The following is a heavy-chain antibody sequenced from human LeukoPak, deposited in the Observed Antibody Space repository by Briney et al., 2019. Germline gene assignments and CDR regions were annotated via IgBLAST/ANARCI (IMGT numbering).Heavy chain of an antibody. Sequence: GASVKVSCKASGYTFTIYGISWVRQAPGQGLEWMGGIIPIFGTANYAQKFQGRVTITADESTSTAYMELSSLRSEDTAEYYCARVHRGGGYYYYYMDVWGKGTTVTVSS. D-gene: IGHD3-16*01. J-gene: IGHJ6*03. CDR3: ARVHRGGGYYYYYMDV. V-gene: IGHV1-69*13. CDR2: IIPIFGTA. CDR1: GYTFTIYG.